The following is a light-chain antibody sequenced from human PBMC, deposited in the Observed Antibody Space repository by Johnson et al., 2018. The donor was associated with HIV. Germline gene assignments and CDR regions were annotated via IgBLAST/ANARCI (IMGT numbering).Light chain of an antibody. CDR2: KNN. Sequence: QSVLTQPPSVSAAPGQKVTISCSGSSSNIANSYISWYQLLPGSPPKLLVFKNNERPSGIPDRFSGSNSGTSATLDITGLQTGDEANYYCATWDTSLSTGGVFGTGTKVTVL. V-gene: IGLV1-51*02. CDR1: SSNIANSY. CDR3: ATWDTSLSTGGV. J-gene: IGLJ1*01.